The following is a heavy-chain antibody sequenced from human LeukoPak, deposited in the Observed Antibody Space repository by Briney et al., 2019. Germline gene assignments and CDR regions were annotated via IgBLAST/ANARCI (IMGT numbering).Heavy chain of an antibody. D-gene: IGHD1-14*01. V-gene: IGHV3-23*01. CDR2: ISHSGETR. CDR3: AKDLATNRFSAYDY. CDR1: GFTFSSYA. Sequence: GGSLRLSCAASGFTFSSYAMSWIRQAPGKGLEWVSGISHSGETREYADSVKGRATISRDNSKNTLYLQMNRLRADDTALYYCAKDLATNRFSAYDYWGQGTLVTVSS. J-gene: IGHJ4*02.